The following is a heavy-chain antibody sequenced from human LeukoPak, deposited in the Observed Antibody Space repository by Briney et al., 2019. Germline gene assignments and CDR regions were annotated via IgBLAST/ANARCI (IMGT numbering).Heavy chain of an antibody. D-gene: IGHD5-18*01. CDR2: IYSGGTT. V-gene: IGHV3-66*01. CDR3: ARDSYGLDY. Sequence: GGSLRLSCAASGFTFGTYAMSWVRQAPGKGLEWVSIIYSGGTTYYADSVMGRFTISRDNSKNTLYLQMDSLRAEDTAVYYCARDSYGLDYWGQGTLVTVSS. J-gene: IGHJ4*02. CDR1: GFTFGTYA.